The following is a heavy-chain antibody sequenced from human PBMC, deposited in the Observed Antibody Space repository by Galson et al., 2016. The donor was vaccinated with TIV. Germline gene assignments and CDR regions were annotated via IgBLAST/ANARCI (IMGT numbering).Heavy chain of an antibody. V-gene: IGHV1-46*01. Sequence: SVKVSCKASGYTVTTYYMHWVRQGPGQGLEWMGIINPSGGGTTYAQNFQGRITMTRDTSTSTVYMALSSLRSEDTAVYYYARSQSCGGDCYYFDYWGRGTLVTVSS. D-gene: IGHD2-21*02. CDR3: ARSQSCGGDCYYFDY. CDR2: INPSGGGT. CDR1: GYTVTTYY. J-gene: IGHJ4*02.